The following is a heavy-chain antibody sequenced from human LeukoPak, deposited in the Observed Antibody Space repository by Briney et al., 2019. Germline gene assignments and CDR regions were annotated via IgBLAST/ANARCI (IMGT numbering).Heavy chain of an antibody. V-gene: IGHV4-34*01. Sequence: TASETLSLTCAVCAGSFSGYYWSWIRQPPGKGLEWIGEINHSGSTNYNPSLKSRVTISVDTSKNQFSLKLSSVTAADTAVYYCAREDSVVSFDYWGQGTLVTVSS. D-gene: IGHD3-22*01. CDR2: INHSGST. CDR3: AREDSVVSFDY. J-gene: IGHJ4*02. CDR1: AGSFSGYY.